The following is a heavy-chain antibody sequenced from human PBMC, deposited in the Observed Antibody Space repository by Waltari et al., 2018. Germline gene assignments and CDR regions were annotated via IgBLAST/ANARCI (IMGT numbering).Heavy chain of an antibody. Sequence: RQAPGNGLEWVSVISAIAATTWHADSFKVRFTISRDNSRNTLYLQVDRLRAEDTAVYYCARYCTASCYGGLDYWGRGTLVTASS. CDR2: ISAIAATT. CDR3: ARYCTASCYGGLDY. D-gene: IGHD4-17*01. V-gene: IGHV3-23*01. J-gene: IGHJ4*02.